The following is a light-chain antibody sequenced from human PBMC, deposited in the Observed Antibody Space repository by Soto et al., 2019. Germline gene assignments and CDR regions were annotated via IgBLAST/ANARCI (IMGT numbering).Light chain of an antibody. CDR1: QSISSW. CDR3: QQSYSTPLT. J-gene: IGKJ4*01. CDR2: AAS. Sequence: DIQMTQSPSTLSASXGDXXXXTXXASQSISSWLAWYQQKPGKAPKLLIYAASSLQSGVPSRFSGSGSGTDFTLTISSLQPEDFATYYCQQSYSTPLTFGGGTKVDIK. V-gene: IGKV1-39*01.